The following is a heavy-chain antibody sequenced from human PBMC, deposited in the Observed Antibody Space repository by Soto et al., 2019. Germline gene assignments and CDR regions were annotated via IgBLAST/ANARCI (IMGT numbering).Heavy chain of an antibody. V-gene: IGHV3-30*18. CDR2: ISYDGTEK. D-gene: IGHD3-22*01. CDR3: AKGYYYDTGTCFDY. CDR1: GFTFSRYG. Sequence: GGSLRLSCAASGFTFSRYGMHWVRQAPGKGLEWVAAISYDGTEKYYADSVKGRFTISRDNSKHTLYLQMNSLRAEDTAVYFCAKGYYYDTGTCFDYWGQGTLVAVSS. J-gene: IGHJ4*02.